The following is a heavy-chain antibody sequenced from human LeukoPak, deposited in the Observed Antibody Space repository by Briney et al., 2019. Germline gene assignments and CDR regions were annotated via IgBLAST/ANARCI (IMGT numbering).Heavy chain of an antibody. D-gene: IGHD6-13*01. CDR2: IRYDGSNK. V-gene: IGHV3-30*02. CDR3: ASRAAALKPFDY. CDR1: GFTFSNHG. J-gene: IGHJ4*02. Sequence: GGSLRLSCAASGFTFSNHGMHWVRQAPGKGLEWVAFIRYDGSNKYYADSVKGRFTISRDNSKNTLYLQMNSLRAEDTAVYYCASRAAALKPFDYWGQGTLVTVSS.